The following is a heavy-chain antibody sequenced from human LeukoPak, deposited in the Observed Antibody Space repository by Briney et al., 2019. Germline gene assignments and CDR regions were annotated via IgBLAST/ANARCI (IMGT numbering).Heavy chain of an antibody. D-gene: IGHD2-21*02. Sequence: SVKASCKASGGTFSSYAISWVRQASGQGLEWMGRIIPILGIANYAQKFQGRVTITADKSTSTAYMELSSLRSEDTAVYYCARGGHIVVVTDDAFDIWGQGTMVTVSS. J-gene: IGHJ3*02. V-gene: IGHV1-69*04. CDR2: IIPILGIA. CDR1: GGTFSSYA. CDR3: ARGGHIVVVTDDAFDI.